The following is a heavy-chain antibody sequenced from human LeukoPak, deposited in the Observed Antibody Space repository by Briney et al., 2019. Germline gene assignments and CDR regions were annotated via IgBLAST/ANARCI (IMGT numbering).Heavy chain of an antibody. Sequence: GGSLRLSCTASGFTFDDYAMHWVRQAPGKGLEWVSGISWSSGSIGYADSVKGRFTISRDNAKNSLYLQMNSLRAEDTPLYYCAKAHHDILTGYYSYFDYWGQGTLVTVSS. CDR1: GFTFDDYA. CDR2: ISWSSGSI. D-gene: IGHD3-9*01. CDR3: AKAHHDILTGYYSYFDY. J-gene: IGHJ4*02. V-gene: IGHV3-9*01.